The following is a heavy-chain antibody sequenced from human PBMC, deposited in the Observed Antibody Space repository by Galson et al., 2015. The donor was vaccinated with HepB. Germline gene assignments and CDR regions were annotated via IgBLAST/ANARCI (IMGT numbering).Heavy chain of an antibody. CDR1: GDSVSSNSAA. CDR3: AREEWGSAYDYVWGSYRYNWFDP. J-gene: IGHJ5*02. V-gene: IGHV6-1*01. Sequence: CAISGDSVSSNSAAWNWIRQSPSRGLEWRGRTYYRSKWYNDYAVSVKSRITINPDTSKNQFSLQLNSVTPEDTAVYYCAREEWGSAYDYVWGSYRYNWFDPWGQGTLVTVSS. D-gene: IGHD3-16*02. CDR2: TYYRSKWYN.